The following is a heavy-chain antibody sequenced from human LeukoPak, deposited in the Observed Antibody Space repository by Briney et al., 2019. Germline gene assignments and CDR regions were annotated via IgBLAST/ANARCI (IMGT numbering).Heavy chain of an antibody. Sequence: GGSLRLSCAASGFTFSSYSMNWVRQAPGKGLEWVSSISSSSSYIYYADSVKGRFTISRDNAKNSLYLQMNSLRAEDTAVYYCASGGSYGYQGLCCPEHWGQGTLVTVSS. V-gene: IGHV3-21*01. CDR3: ASGGSYGYQGLCCPEH. CDR2: ISSSSSYI. CDR1: GFTFSSYS. J-gene: IGHJ1*01. D-gene: IGHD5-18*01.